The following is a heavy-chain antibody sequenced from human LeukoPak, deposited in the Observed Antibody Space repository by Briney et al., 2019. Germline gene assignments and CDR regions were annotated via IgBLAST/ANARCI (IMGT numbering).Heavy chain of an antibody. Sequence: SERLSLTCTVSGDSISSYYWNWIRQPPGKGLEWIGYIYYSGSTNYNPSLKSRVTISVDTSKKQFSLKLTSVTAADTAVYYCASAVIRGEDYFHHWGQGTLVSVST. CDR3: ASAVIRGEDYFHH. CDR2: IYYSGST. V-gene: IGHV4-59*08. J-gene: IGHJ1*01. D-gene: IGHD3-10*01. CDR1: GDSISSYY.